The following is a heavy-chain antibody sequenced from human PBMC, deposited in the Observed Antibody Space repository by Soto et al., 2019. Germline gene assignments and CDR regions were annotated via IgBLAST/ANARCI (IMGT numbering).Heavy chain of an antibody. D-gene: IGHD2-2*01. CDR3: ARPRRLLYVPAASDAFDI. Sequence: GESLKISCKGSGYSFTSYWIGWVRQMPGKGLEWMGIIYPGDSDTRYSPSFQGQVTISADKSISTAYLQWSSLKASDTAMYYCARPRRLLYVPAASDAFDIWGQGTMVTVSS. CDR1: GYSFTSYW. J-gene: IGHJ3*02. V-gene: IGHV5-51*01. CDR2: IYPGDSDT.